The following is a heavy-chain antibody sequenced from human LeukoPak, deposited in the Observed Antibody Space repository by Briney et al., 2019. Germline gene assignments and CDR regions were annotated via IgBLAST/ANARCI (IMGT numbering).Heavy chain of an antibody. CDR1: GFTFSSYW. CDR3: ARDWNYYDNSGFYGEY. J-gene: IGHJ4*02. D-gene: IGHD3-22*01. V-gene: IGHV3-7*04. Sequence: GGSLRLSCAASGFTFSSYWMSWVRQAPGKGLEWVANIKQDGSQKFYVDSVKGRFTISRDNAKNSLYLQMNSLRAEDTAVYYCARDWNYYDNSGFYGEYWSQGTLVTVSS. CDR2: IKQDGSQK.